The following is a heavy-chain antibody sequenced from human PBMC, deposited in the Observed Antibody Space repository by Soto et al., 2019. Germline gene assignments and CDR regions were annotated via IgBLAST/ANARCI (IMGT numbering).Heavy chain of an antibody. D-gene: IGHD3-22*01. Sequence: GGSLRLSCAASGFTFSNAWMNWVRQAPGKGLEWVGRIKSKTDGGTTDYAAPVKGRFTISRDDSKNTLYLQMNSLKTEDTAVYYCTTDPDYYDSSGYLYYFDYWGKGTLVTVSS. CDR2: IKSKTDGGTT. CDR1: GFTFSNAW. CDR3: TTDPDYYDSSGYLYYFDY. J-gene: IGHJ4*02. V-gene: IGHV3-15*07.